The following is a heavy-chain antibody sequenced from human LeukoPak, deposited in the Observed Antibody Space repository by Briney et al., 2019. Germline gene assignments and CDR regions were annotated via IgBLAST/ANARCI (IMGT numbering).Heavy chain of an antibody. CDR3: ARVPRSYYYCYYMDV. V-gene: IGHV4-59*01. J-gene: IGHJ6*03. CDR1: GGSISSYY. CDR2: IYYSGST. Sequence: SETLSLTCTVSGGSISSYYWSWIRQPPGKGLEWIGYIYYSGSTNYNPSLKSRVTISVDTSKNQFSLQLSSVTAADTAVYYCARVPRSYYYCYYMDVWGKGTTVTVSS.